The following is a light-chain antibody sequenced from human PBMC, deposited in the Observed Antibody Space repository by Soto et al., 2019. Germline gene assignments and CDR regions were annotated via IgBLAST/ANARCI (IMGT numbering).Light chain of an antibody. CDR3: QQRSSWNT. J-gene: IGKJ1*01. Sequence: EIVLTQSPATLSLSPGERATLSCRASQSVSSYLAWYQQKPGQAPSLLIYDASNRATGIPARFSGSGSGTDFTLTISSLEPEDSAIYYCQQRSSWNTFGQGTKVDNK. CDR1: QSVSSY. V-gene: IGKV3-11*01. CDR2: DAS.